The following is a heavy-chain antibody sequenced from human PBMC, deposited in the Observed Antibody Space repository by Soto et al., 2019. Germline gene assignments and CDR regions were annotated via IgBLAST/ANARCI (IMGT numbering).Heavy chain of an antibody. CDR1: GFSFNDYQ. Sequence: QVQLVESGGGLVKPGGSLRLSCAASGFSFNDYQMSWIRQAPGKGLEWLSYISSTSTYTNYADSVKGRFTISRDNAKNSLFLQMNSLRAVDTAVYYCAREIRDYGDVGILIRYDYWGQGTLVTVSS. J-gene: IGHJ4*02. CDR2: ISSTSTYT. D-gene: IGHD4-17*01. V-gene: IGHV3-11*06. CDR3: AREIRDYGDVGILIRYDY.